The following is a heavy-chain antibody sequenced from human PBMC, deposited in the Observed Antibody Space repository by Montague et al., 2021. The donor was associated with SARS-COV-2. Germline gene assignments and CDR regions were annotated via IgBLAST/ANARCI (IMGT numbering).Heavy chain of an antibody. J-gene: IGHJ4*02. Sequence: SETLSLTCTVSGGSVRSSKDCWGWIRQPPGKGLEWIANFYYSGNTYYNPSLKSRVTISVDTSNNQFSLKLSSVTAADTAVYYCARGPKMYGELADYWGRGTLVTVSS. CDR1: GGSVRSSKDC. CDR2: FYYSGNT. CDR3: ARGPKMYGELADY. V-gene: IGHV4-39*01. D-gene: IGHD4-17*01.